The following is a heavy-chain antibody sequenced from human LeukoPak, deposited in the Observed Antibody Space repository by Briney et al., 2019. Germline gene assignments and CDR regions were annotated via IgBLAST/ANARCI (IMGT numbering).Heavy chain of an antibody. CDR1: GFTFSSYA. D-gene: IGHD5-18*01. J-gene: IGHJ4*02. CDR2: ISYDGSNK. CDR3: ARDRYSYAGIDY. Sequence: GSLRLSCAASGFTFSSYAMHWVRQAPGKGLEWVAVISYDGSNKYYADSVKGRFTISRDNSKNTLYLQMNSLRAEDTAVYYCARDRYSYAGIDYWGQGTLVTVSS. V-gene: IGHV3-30*04.